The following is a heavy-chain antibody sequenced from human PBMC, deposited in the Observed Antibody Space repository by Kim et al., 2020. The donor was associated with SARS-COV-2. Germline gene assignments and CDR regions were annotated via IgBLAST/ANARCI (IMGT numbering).Heavy chain of an antibody. CDR1: GFTFSHAW. D-gene: IGHD3-22*01. CDR3: TTVGGGYVPPTRLSN. J-gene: IGHJ4*02. V-gene: IGHV3-15*01. CDR2: IKSKTDGGTT. Sequence: GGSLRLSCAASGFTFSHAWMSWVRQAPGKGLEWVGRIKSKTDGGTTHYTAPVKGRFTISRDDSKNTLYLQINSLKPEDTAVYYCTTVGGGYVPPTRLSNWGQGTLVTVPS.